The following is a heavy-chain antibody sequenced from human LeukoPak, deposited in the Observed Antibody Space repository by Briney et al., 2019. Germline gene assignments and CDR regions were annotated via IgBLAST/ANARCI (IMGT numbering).Heavy chain of an antibody. Sequence: GESPKISLKGSGYSFTNYWLGWVRPIPGKGLEWMRTIYPGDSDTKHSPSFQGQVTISAGKSISTAYLQWSSLKASDTAMYYCARRIAAAGSIGTRYFDYWGQGTLVTVSS. CDR1: GYSFTNYW. D-gene: IGHD6-13*01. V-gene: IGHV5-51*01. CDR3: ARRIAAAGSIGTRYFDY. J-gene: IGHJ4*02. CDR2: IYPGDSDT.